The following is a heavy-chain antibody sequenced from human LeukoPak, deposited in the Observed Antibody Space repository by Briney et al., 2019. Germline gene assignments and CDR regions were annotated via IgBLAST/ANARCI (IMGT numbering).Heavy chain of an antibody. V-gene: IGHV4-59*01. CDR3: ARGLMMAVAGRGEFHY. Sequence: SETLSLTCIVSGGPISSYYWSWIRQPPGKGLEWIGYIYYSGSTNYNPSLKSRVTISVDTSKNQFSLKLSSVTAADTAVYYCARGLMMAVAGRGEFHYWGQGTLVTVPS. CDR1: GGPISSYY. CDR2: IYYSGST. D-gene: IGHD6-13*01. J-gene: IGHJ4*02.